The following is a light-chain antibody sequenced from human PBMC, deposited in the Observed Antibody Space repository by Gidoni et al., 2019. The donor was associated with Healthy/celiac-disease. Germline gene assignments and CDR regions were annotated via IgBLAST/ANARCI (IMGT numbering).Light chain of an antibody. J-gene: IGKJ1*01. CDR3: QQYYSYPPA. CDR1: QGISSY. V-gene: IGKV1-8*01. Sequence: AIRMTQSPSSLSASTGDRVTITCRASQGISSYLAWYQPKPGKAPKLLIYAASTLQSWVPSRFSGSGSWTDFTLTISCLQSEDFATYDCQQYYSYPPAFGQGTKVEIK. CDR2: AAS.